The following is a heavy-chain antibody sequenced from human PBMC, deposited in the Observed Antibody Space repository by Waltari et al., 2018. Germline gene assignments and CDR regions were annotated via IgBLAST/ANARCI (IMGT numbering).Heavy chain of an antibody. CDR3: AKDLSGDYIWGSYRVYYYYYGMDV. J-gene: IGHJ6*02. V-gene: IGHV3-23*01. CDR2: ISGSGGST. D-gene: IGHD3-16*02. CDR1: GFTFSSYA. Sequence: EVQLLESGGGLVQPGGSLRLSCAASGFTFSSYAMSWVRRAPGKGLEWVSAISGSGGSTYNVDYVRGRFTSSRDNSKNTLYLQMNSLRAEDTAVYYCAKDLSGDYIWGSYRVYYYYYGMDVWGQGTTVTVSS.